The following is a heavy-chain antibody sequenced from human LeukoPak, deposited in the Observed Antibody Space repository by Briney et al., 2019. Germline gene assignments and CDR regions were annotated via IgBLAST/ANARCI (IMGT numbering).Heavy chain of an antibody. CDR3: ARRSRAGIAAAADFDY. D-gene: IGHD6-13*01. V-gene: IGHV1-18*01. CDR1: GYTFTSYG. CDR2: ISAYNGNT. Sequence: ASVKVSCKASGYTFTSYGISWVRQAPGQGLEWMGRISAYNGNTNYAQKLQGRVTMTTDTSTSTAYMELRSLRSDDTAVYYCARRSRAGIAAAADFDYWGQGTLVTVSS. J-gene: IGHJ4*02.